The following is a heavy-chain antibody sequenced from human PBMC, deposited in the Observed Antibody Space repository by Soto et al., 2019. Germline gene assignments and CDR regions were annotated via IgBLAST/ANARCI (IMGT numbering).Heavy chain of an antibody. CDR2: IIPVLGTT. CDR1: GDTFSSYT. V-gene: IGHV1-69*08. Sequence: QVQLVQSGAEVKKPGSSVKISCRASGDTFSSYTVNWLRQAPGRGLEWMGRIIPVLGTTDYAQTFRGRLSITADKSSNTVNMELVSLRSEYTAVYYCARRRYCGYDCYHKHYYGMDVWGQGTTVTVAS. CDR3: ARRRYCGYDCYHKHYYGMDV. D-gene: IGHD2-21*01. J-gene: IGHJ6*02.